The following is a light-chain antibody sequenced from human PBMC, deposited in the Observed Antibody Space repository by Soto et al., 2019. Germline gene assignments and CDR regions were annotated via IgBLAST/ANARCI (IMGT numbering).Light chain of an antibody. CDR3: ATWDDGLDGYV. CDR2: NNN. V-gene: IGLV1-44*01. J-gene: IGLJ1*01. Sequence: QSVLTQPPPASGTPGQRVTISCSGSSSTIGSNTVNWYQQLPGTAPKLLIYNNNQRPSGVPDRFSGSKSGTSASLAISGLQSEDEADYYCATWDDGLDGYVFGTVSKVTVL. CDR1: SSTIGSNT.